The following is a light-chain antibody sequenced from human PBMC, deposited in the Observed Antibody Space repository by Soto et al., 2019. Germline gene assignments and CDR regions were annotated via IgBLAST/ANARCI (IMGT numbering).Light chain of an antibody. V-gene: IGKV2-28*01. CDR3: MQALQTQT. J-gene: IGKJ1*01. CDR1: QRLPHSNGFNY. CDR2: LGS. Sequence: IVMTPSQLSLPVTAGEPASGSCRSSQRLPHSNGFNYVDCYLQKPRQYPQLLIYLGSNRGSGVPDRFSGSGSGTDFTLKISRVEAEDAGVYYCMQALQTQTFGQGTKVDSK.